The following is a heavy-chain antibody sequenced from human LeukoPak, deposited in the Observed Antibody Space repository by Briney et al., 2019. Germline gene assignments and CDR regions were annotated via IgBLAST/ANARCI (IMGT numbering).Heavy chain of an antibody. CDR2: IIPIFGTA. J-gene: IGHJ3*02. V-gene: IGHV1-69*05. CDR1: GGTFSSYA. CDR3: ARGWGTMIPVGGNAFDI. Sequence: SVKVPCKASGGTFSSYAISWVRQAPGQGLEWMGGIIPIFGTANYAQKFQGRVTITTDESTSTAYMELSSLRSEDTAVYYCARGWGTMIPVGGNAFDIWGQGTMVTVSS. D-gene: IGHD3-22*01.